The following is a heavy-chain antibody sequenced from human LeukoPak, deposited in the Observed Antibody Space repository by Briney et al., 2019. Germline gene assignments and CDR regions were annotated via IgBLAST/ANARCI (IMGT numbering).Heavy chain of an antibody. J-gene: IGHJ4*02. CDR1: GYTFTGYY. CDR2: INPNSGGT. D-gene: IGHD6-13*01. V-gene: IGHV1-2*02. CDR3: ARRGIAAAGTNFDY. Sequence: ASVKVSCKASGYTFTGYYMHWVRQAPGQGLEWMGWINPNSGGTNYAQKFQGRVTMTRDTSISTAYMELSRLRSDDTAVYYCARRGIAAAGTNFDYWGQGTLVTVSS.